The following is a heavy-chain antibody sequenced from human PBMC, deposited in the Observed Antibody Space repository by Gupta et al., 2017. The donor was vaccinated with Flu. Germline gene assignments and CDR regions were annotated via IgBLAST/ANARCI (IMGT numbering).Heavy chain of an antibody. CDR1: GGTFSSYT. Sequence: QVQLVQSGAEVKKPGSSVKVSCKASGGTFSSYTISWVRQAPGQGLEWMGRIIPILGIANYAQKFQGRVTITADKSTSTAYMELSSLRSEDTAVYYCARDGFAVEDYYGMDVWGQGTTVTVSS. V-gene: IGHV1-69*08. J-gene: IGHJ6*02. CDR3: ARDGFAVEDYYGMDV. CDR2: IIPILGIA. D-gene: IGHD2-21*01.